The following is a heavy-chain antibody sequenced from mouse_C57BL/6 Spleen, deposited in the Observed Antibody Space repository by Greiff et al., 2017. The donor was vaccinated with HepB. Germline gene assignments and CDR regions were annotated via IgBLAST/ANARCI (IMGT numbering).Heavy chain of an antibody. D-gene: IGHD2-1*01. CDR3: SGSTMVLMDD. CDR2: IYPGDGDT. V-gene: IGHV1-82*01. CDR1: GYAFSSSW. J-gene: IGHJ4*01. Sequence: QVQLKQSGPELVKPGASVKISCKASGYAFSSSWMNWVKQRPGKGLEWIGRIYPGDGDTNYNGKFKGKATLTADKSSSTAYMQLSSLTSEDSAVYFCSGSTMVLMDDWGQGTSVTVSS.